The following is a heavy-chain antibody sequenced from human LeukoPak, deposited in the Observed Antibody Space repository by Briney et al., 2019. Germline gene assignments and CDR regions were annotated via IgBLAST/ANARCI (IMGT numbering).Heavy chain of an antibody. Sequence: SGPTLVKPTQTLTLTCTFSGFSLSTSGVGVGWIRQPPGKALEWLALIYWDDDKRYSPSLKSRLTITKDTSKNQVVLTMTNMDPVDTATYYCAHTTRIAAANWFDPWGQGTLVTVSS. CDR2: IYWDDDK. J-gene: IGHJ5*02. CDR1: GFSLSTSGVG. D-gene: IGHD6-13*01. CDR3: AHTTRIAAANWFDP. V-gene: IGHV2-5*02.